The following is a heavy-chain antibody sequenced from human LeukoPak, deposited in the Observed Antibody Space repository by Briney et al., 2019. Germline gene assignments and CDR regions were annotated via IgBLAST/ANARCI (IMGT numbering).Heavy chain of an antibody. CDR3: ARGGGDYGGYYFDY. J-gene: IGHJ4*02. Sequence: SETLSLTCAVYRGSFSAYYWSWIRQPPGKGLEWIGEINHSGSTNYSPSLKSRVTISVDTSKSQFSLKLSSVTAADTAVYYCARGGGDYGGYYFDYWGQGALVTVSS. D-gene: IGHD2-21*02. CDR2: INHSGST. V-gene: IGHV4-34*01. CDR1: RGSFSAYY.